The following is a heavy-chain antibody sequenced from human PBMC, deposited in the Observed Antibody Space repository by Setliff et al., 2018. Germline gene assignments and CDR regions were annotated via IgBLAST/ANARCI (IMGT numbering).Heavy chain of an antibody. V-gene: IGHV1-69*13. CDR3: ARVGDTGWYGGAVDY. D-gene: IGHD6-19*01. Sequence: ASVKVSCKASGGTFNSYAISWVRQAPGQGLEWMGGIIPIFGSANYARKFQGRVTVTADESTSTAYMELSSLRSEDTAVYYCARVGDTGWYGGAVDYWGQGTLVTVSS. J-gene: IGHJ4*02. CDR2: IIPIFGSA. CDR1: GGTFNSYA.